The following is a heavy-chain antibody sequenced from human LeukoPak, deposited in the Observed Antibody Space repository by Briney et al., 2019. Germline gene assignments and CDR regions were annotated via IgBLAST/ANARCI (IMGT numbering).Heavy chain of an antibody. CDR1: GYTFTSYD. V-gene: IGHV1-8*01. CDR2: MNPNSGNT. CDR3: ARGVRGSGSYPLDY. Sequence: GASVKVSCKASGYTFTSYDINWVRQATGQGLEWMGWMNPNSGNTGYAQKFQGRVTMTRNTSISTAYMELSSLRSEDTAVYCCARGVRGSGSYPLDYWGQGTLVTVSS. J-gene: IGHJ4*02. D-gene: IGHD3-10*01.